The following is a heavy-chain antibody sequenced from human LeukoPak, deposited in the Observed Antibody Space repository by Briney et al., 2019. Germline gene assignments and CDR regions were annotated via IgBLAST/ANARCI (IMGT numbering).Heavy chain of an antibody. J-gene: IGHJ4*02. CDR1: GYSINSGYY. CDR3: ATSGWYLLPGIY. D-gene: IGHD6-19*01. CDR2: IYHSGST. V-gene: IGHV4-38-2*02. Sequence: SKTLSLTCTVSGYSINSGYYWGWIRQPPGKGLEWIGSIYHSGSTYYNPSLKSRVTISVDTSKNQFSLKLSSVTAADTAVFYCATSGWYLLPGIYWGQGTLVTVSS.